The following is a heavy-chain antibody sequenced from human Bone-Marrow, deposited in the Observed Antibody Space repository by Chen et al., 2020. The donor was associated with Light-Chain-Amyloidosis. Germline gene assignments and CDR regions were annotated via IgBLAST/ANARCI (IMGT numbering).Heavy chain of an antibody. D-gene: IGHD5-12*01. Sequence: EVQLEQSGPEVKKPGESLKISCKGSGYTFPNYWIGWVSQMPGKGLEWMGVINPDDSDARYSPSFEGQVTISADKSITTAYLQWRSLKASDTAMYYCARRRDGYNFDYWGQGTLVTVSS. J-gene: IGHJ4*02. CDR1: GYTFPNYW. CDR2: INPDDSDA. V-gene: IGHV5-51*01. CDR3: ARRRDGYNFDY.